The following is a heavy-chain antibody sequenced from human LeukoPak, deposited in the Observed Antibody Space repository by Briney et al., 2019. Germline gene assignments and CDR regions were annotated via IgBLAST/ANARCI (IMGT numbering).Heavy chain of an antibody. CDR1: GYTFTSYY. CDR3: ARGSVVIGFDP. Sequence: SVKVSCKASGYTFTSYYMHWVRQAPGQGLEWMGGIIPIFGTANYAQKFQGRVTITADESTSTAYMELSSLRSEDTAVYYCARGSVVIGFDPWGQGTLVTVSS. D-gene: IGHD3-22*01. J-gene: IGHJ5*02. CDR2: IIPIFGTA. V-gene: IGHV1-69*13.